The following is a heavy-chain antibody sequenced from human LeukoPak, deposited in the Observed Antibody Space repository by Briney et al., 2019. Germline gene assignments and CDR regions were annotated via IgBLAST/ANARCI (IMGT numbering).Heavy chain of an antibody. CDR1: GFTFSSYG. CDR3: ASLKNSYDSSGYLVTDAFDI. Sequence: PGGSLRLSCAASGFTFSSYGMSWVRQAPGKGLEWVSAISGSGGSTYYADSVKGRFTISRDNSKNTLYLQMNSLRAEDTAVYYCASLKNSYDSSGYLVTDAFDIWGQGTMVTVSS. V-gene: IGHV3-23*01. J-gene: IGHJ3*02. D-gene: IGHD3-22*01. CDR2: ISGSGGST.